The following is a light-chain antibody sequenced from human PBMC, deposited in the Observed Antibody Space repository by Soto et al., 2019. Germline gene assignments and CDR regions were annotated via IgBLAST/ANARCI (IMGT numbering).Light chain of an antibody. J-gene: IGKJ4*01. V-gene: IGKV3-11*01. Sequence: EIVLTQSPATLSLSPGDRATLSCRASQSVSIYLAWYQQKPGQAPRLLIYDASNRASGLPARFSGSGSGTDFTLTISSLEPEDFAIYYCQQRVDWLTFGGGTKVEIK. CDR3: QQRVDWLT. CDR1: QSVSIY. CDR2: DAS.